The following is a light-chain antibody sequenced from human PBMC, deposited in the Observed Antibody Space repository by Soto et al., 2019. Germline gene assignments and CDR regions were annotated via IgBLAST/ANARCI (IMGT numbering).Light chain of an antibody. Sequence: ELVLTQSPGTLSLSPAARASLSCRASQSVSNNYLAWYQQKPGQAPRILIYGASNRATGIPDRFSGSGSGTDFTLTISRLEPEDFAVYYCQQYGSSGTCGQGTKVDI. V-gene: IGKV3-20*01. CDR2: GAS. CDR3: QQYGSSGT. CDR1: QSVSNNY. J-gene: IGKJ1*01.